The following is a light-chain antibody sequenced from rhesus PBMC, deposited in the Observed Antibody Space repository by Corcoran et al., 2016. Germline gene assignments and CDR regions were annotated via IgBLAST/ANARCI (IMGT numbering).Light chain of an antibody. J-gene: IGKJ3*01. V-gene: IGKV1-25*01. CDR3: QHYYSTPFT. CDR2: EAS. CDR1: QGITND. Sequence: DIQMTQSPSSLSASVGDRVTITCRASQGITNDLAWYQQKPGETPKLLIYEASSLQSGIPSRFSGSGSGTYFTLTISSLQPKDFATYYCQHYYSTPFTFGPGTKLDIK.